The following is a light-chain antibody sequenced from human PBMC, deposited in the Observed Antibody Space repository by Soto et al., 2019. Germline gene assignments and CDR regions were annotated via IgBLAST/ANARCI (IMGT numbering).Light chain of an antibody. CDR3: QSYDASLSGSV. CDR1: DSNIGAGYD. V-gene: IGLV1-40*01. CDR2: RDN. J-gene: IGLJ3*02. Sequence: QSVLTQPPSVSGAPGQRVTISCTGSDSNIGAGYDVHWYQQLPGTAPKVLIERDNSRASGVPDRFSGSKSGTSGSLAITGLQAEDEADYYCQSYDASLSGSVFGGGTKLTVL.